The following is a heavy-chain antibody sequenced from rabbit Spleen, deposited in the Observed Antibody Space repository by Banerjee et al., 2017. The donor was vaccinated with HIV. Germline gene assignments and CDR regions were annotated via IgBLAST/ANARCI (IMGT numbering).Heavy chain of an antibody. V-gene: IGHV1S40*01. CDR1: GVSFSSSSY. J-gene: IGHJ6*01. Sequence: QSLEESGGDLVKPGASLTLTCTASGVSFSSSSYMCWVRQAPGKGLEWIACIDSGSSGCSFYASWAKGRFSCTKSSTTTVTLQITRPTAAATASYSGATDTSSSFSSDGMALWGQGTLVTVS. CDR3: ATDTSSSFSSDGMAL. CDR2: IDSGSSGCS. D-gene: IGHD1-1*01.